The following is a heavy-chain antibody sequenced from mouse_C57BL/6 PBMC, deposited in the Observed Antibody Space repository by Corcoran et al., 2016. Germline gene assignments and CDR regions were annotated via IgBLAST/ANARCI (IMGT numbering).Heavy chain of an antibody. Sequence: QVQLKQSGAELVRPGASEKLSCQASGYTFTDSYINWVKQRPGQGLEWIARIYPGSGNTYYNEKFKGKATLTAEKSSSTAYMQLSSLTSEDSAVYFCARRGIATNYFDYWGQGTTLTVSS. CDR1: GYTFTDSY. V-gene: IGHV1-76*01. CDR2: IYPGSGNT. D-gene: IGHD2-12*01. CDR3: ARRGIATNYFDY. J-gene: IGHJ2*01.